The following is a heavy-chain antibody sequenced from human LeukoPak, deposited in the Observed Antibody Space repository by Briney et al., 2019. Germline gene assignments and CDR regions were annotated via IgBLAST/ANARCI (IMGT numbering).Heavy chain of an antibody. V-gene: IGHV1-2*02. J-gene: IGHJ6*02. CDR1: GYTFTDYC. CDR2: INPHSGGR. CDR3: ARKAIAVTGPPDTGMDV. Sequence: ASVKVSCKASGYTFTDYCIHWVRQAPGQGRECMGWINPHSGGRHYVQKFRGTVTMTRDTSLRTAYMELSRLRSDDTAVCFCARKAIAVTGPPDTGMDVWGQGTTVTVSS. D-gene: IGHD6-19*01.